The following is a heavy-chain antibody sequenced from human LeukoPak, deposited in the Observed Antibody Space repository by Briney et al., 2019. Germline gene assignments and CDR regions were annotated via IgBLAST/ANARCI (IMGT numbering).Heavy chain of an antibody. CDR1: GGSFSGYY. CDR3: ARAKQWLVRYNWFDP. D-gene: IGHD6-19*01. CDR2: INHSGST. V-gene: IGHV4-34*01. Sequence: PSETLSLTCAVYGGSFSGYYWSWIRQPPGKGLEWIGEINHSGSTNYSPSLKSRVTISVDTSKNQFSLKLSSVTAADTAVYYCARAKQWLVRYNWFDPWGQGTLVTVSS. J-gene: IGHJ5*02.